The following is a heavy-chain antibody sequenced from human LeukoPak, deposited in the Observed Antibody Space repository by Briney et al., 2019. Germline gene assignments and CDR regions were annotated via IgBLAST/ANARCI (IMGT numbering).Heavy chain of an antibody. Sequence: ETLSLTCTVSGYSISSGYYWGWIRQPPGKGLEWVSSISSSSSYIYYADSVKGRFTISRDNAKNSLYLQMNSLRAEDTAVYYCARARPLSLDYDSSEDGMDVWGQGTTVTVSS. J-gene: IGHJ6*02. CDR1: GYSISSGYY. V-gene: IGHV3-21*01. CDR3: ARARPLSLDYDSSEDGMDV. CDR2: ISSSSSYI. D-gene: IGHD3-22*01.